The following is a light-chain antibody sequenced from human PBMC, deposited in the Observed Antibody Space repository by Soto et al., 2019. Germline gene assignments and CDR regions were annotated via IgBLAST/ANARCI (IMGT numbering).Light chain of an antibody. J-gene: IGKJ1*01. CDR3: QQYYSIPWT. CDR1: QSVLYSSNNKNY. CDR2: WAS. Sequence: DIVMTQSPDSLDVSLGERATINCKSSQSVLYSSNNKNYLAWYQQKPGQPPKLLIYWASTRESGVPDRFSGSGSGTDFTLTISSLQAEDVAVYYCQQYYSIPWTFGQGTKVEIK. V-gene: IGKV4-1*01.